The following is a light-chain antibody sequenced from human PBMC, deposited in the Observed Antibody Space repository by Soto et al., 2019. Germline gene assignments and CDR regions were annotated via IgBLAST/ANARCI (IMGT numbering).Light chain of an antibody. CDR1: SSDVGGYNY. Sequence: QSALTQPDSVSGSPGQPITISCTGTSSDVGGYNYVSWYQQHPGKAPKLMIYDVSNRPSGVSNRFSGSKSGNTASLTISGLQAKDEADYYCSSYTSSSSVFGTGTKLTVL. J-gene: IGLJ1*01. CDR2: DVS. CDR3: SSYTSSSSV. V-gene: IGLV2-14*01.